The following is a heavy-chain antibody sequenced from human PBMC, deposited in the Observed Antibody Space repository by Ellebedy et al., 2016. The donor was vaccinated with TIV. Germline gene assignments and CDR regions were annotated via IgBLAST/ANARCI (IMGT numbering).Heavy chain of an antibody. CDR3: ARKPPGTEWELPGHP. Sequence: GGSLRLSXAASGFTFSSYSMNWVRQAPGKGLEWVSSISSSSSYIYYADSVKGRFTISRDNAKNSLYLQMNSLRAEDTAVYYCARKPPGTEWELPGHPWGQGTLVTVSS. CDR1: GFTFSSYS. V-gene: IGHV3-21*01. CDR2: ISSSSSYI. J-gene: IGHJ5*02. D-gene: IGHD1-26*01.